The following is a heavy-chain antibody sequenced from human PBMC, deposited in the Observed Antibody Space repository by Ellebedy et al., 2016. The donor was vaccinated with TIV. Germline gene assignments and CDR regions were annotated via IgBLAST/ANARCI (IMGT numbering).Heavy chain of an antibody. D-gene: IGHD1-26*01. J-gene: IGHJ6*02. CDR2: IYYSGST. V-gene: IGHV4-59*01. Sequence: MPSETLSLTCTVPGGSISSYYWSWIRQPPGKGLEWIGYIYYSGSTNYNPSLKSRVTISVDTSKNQFSLKLSSVTAADTAVYYCARGSEASGEDVWGQGTTVTVSS. CDR1: GGSISSYY. CDR3: ARGSEASGEDV.